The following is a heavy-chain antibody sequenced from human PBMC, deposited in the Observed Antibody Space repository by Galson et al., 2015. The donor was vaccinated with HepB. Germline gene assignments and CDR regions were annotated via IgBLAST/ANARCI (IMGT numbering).Heavy chain of an antibody. CDR1: GFTFSSYH. CDR2: ISPDGSNK. V-gene: IGHV3-30*18. J-gene: IGHJ5*02. D-gene: IGHD6-13*01. Sequence: SLRLSCAASGFTFSSYHMHWVRQAPGKGLDWVALISPDGSNKYYADSVKGRFTISRDNSKNTLFLQMNSLRAEDTAVYYCAKDHDMIVLVVAGTPGLPPWFDPWGHGTLVTVSS. CDR3: AKDHDMIVLVVAGTPGLPPWFDP.